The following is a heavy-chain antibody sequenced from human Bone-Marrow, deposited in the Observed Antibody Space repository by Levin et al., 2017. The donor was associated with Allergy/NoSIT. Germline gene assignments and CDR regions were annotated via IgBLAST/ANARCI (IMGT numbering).Heavy chain of an antibody. CDR2: IYSGGDT. CDR1: GFTVSSNY. J-gene: IGHJ2*01. CDR3: AKCSGWYGKLYFDL. D-gene: IGHD6-19*01. Sequence: GESLKISCAASGFTVSSNYMSWVRQAPGKGLEWVSVIYSGGDTKHTESVKGRFSISRDTSKNTLYLQMNSLRVEDTAVYYCAKCSGWYGKLYFDLWGRGTLVTVSS. V-gene: IGHV3-53*01.